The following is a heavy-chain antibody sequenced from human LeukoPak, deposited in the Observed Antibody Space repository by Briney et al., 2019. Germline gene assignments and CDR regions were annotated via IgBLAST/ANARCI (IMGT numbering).Heavy chain of an antibody. CDR2: INPSGGST. Sequence: ASVKVSCKASGYTFTSYYMHWVRQAPGQGLEWMGKINPSGGSTSYAQKFQGRFTMTRDTSTSTVYMELSSLRSEDTAVYYCARVGGTGNDYWGQGTLVTVSS. CDR3: ARVGGTGNDY. D-gene: IGHD3/OR15-3a*01. V-gene: IGHV1-46*01. CDR1: GYTFTSYY. J-gene: IGHJ4*02.